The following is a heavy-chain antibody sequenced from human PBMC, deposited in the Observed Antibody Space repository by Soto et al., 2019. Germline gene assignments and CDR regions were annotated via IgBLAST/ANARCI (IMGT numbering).Heavy chain of an antibody. J-gene: IGHJ4*02. CDR3: ARGLGTLGDY. D-gene: IGHD7-27*01. CDR1: GDSIRSSTYY. CDR2: IYYSGNS. V-gene: IGHV4-39*02. Sequence: QLQLQESGPGLVKPSETLSLTCTVSGDSIRSSTYYWAWIRQPPGKGLEWIGSIYYSGNSYYNPSLKIRVTKSVNTYKNHFSMKLSSMTAANTAVYYCARGLGTLGDYWGQGSLATVSS.